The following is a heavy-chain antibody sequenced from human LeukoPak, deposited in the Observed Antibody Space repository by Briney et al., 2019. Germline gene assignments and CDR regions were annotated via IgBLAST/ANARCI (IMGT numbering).Heavy chain of an antibody. Sequence: SETLSLTCTVSGGSISSYYWSWIRQPPGKGLEWIGYIYYSGSTSYNPSLKSRVTISVDTSKNQFSLKLSSVTAADTAVYYCARGRRGNYFQDYWGQGTLVTVSS. CDR3: ARGRRGNYFQDY. V-gene: IGHV4-59*01. D-gene: IGHD1-26*01. CDR1: GGSISSYY. J-gene: IGHJ4*02. CDR2: IYYSGST.